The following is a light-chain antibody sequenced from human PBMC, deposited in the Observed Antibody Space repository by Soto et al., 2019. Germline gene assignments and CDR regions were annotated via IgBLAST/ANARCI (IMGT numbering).Light chain of an antibody. Sequence: EIVLTQSPGTLSLSPGERATLSCRASQSVRNYLAWYRQRPGQAPRLLIHGASIRATGVPDRFIGSGSGTDFTLTITRLEPEDFAVYYCQHYNGSPYTFGPGTRVDLK. J-gene: IGKJ3*01. CDR1: QSVRNY. V-gene: IGKV3-20*01. CDR3: QHYNGSPYT. CDR2: GAS.